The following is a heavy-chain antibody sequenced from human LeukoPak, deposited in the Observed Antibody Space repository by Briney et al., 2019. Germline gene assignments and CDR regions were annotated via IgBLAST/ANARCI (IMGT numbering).Heavy chain of an antibody. CDR1: GYSFTSYW. V-gene: IGHV5-51*01. Sequence: GESLKISCKGSGYSFTSYWIGWVRQLPGKGLEWMGIIYPGDSGTRYSPSFQGQVTISADKSISTAYLQWSSLKASDTAMYYCARQDCSSTSCYENPWGQGTLVTVSS. J-gene: IGHJ5*02. D-gene: IGHD2-2*01. CDR3: ARQDCSSTSCYENP. CDR2: IYPGDSGT.